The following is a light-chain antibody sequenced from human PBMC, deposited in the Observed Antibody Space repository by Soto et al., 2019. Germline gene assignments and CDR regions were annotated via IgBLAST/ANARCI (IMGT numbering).Light chain of an antibody. Sequence: DIVMTQYPDSLAVSLGERATINCKSSQTVLYSSNNKNYLAWYQQKPGQPPKLLIYWTSTRQTGGPDRFSGSGSWTDFTLTISSLQAEDGAVYYCQQYYSTPLTFGGGTKVELK. J-gene: IGKJ4*01. V-gene: IGKV4-1*01. CDR3: QQYYSTPLT. CDR1: QTVLYSSNNKNY. CDR2: WTS.